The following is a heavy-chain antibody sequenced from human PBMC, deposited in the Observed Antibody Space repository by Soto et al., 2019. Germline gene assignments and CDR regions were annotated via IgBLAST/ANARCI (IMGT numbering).Heavy chain of an antibody. CDR1: GGFLSESY. V-gene: IGHV4-30-4*08. CDR2: IYYSGST. CDR3: ARDKGWLGKVFYYYYGMDV. D-gene: IGHD6-19*01. J-gene: IGHJ6*02. Sequence: SETLSLTCAVYGGFLSESYWTWIRQPPGKGLEWIGYIYYSGSTYYNPSLKSRVTISVDTSKNQFSLKLSSVTAADTAVYYCARDKGWLGKVFYYYYGMDVWGQGTTVTVSS.